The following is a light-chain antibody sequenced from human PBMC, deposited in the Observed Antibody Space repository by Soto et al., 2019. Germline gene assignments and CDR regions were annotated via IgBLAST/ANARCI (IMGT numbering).Light chain of an antibody. CDR1: QSVSSTY. Sequence: EIALTQSPGTLYLSPGERATLSCRASQSVSSTYLAWYQHKPGPAPRLLIYGASSRATDIPDRFSGSGSGTDFTLTISRLEPEDFPVYYCQHYYSSPYTLGQGTKLEIK. CDR3: QHYYSSPYT. V-gene: IGKV3-20*01. J-gene: IGKJ2*01. CDR2: GAS.